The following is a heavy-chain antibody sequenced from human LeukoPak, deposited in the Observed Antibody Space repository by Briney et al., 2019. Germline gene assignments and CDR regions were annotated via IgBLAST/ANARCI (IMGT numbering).Heavy chain of an antibody. V-gene: IGHV3-23*01. D-gene: IGHD3-3*01. CDR3: AKVLGYDFWSGYYADIDY. CDR1: GFTFSSYA. J-gene: IGHJ4*02. Sequence: GGSLRLSCAASGFTFSSYAMSWVRQAPGKGLEWVSAISGSGGSTYYADSVKGRFTISRDNSKNTLYPQMNSLRAEDTAVYYCAKVLGYDFWSGYYADIDYWGQGTLVAVSS. CDR2: ISGSGGST.